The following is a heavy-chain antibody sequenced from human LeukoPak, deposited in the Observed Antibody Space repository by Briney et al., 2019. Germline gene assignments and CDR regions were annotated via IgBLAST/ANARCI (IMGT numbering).Heavy chain of an antibody. D-gene: IGHD3-3*01. V-gene: IGHV4-4*07. Sequence: SETLSLTCTVSGGSISSYYWSWIRQPAGKGLEWIGRIYTSGSTNYNPSLKSRVTMSVDTSKNQFSLKLSSVTAADTAVYYCARVTPKYYDFWSGFNYYYMDVWGKGTTVTVAS. CDR1: GGSISSYY. CDR2: IYTSGST. CDR3: ARVTPKYYDFWSGFNYYYMDV. J-gene: IGHJ6*03.